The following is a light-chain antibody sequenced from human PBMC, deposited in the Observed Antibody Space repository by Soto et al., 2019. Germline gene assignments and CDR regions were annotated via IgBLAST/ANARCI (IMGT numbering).Light chain of an antibody. CDR3: CSYAGGYTDL. CDR2: EVS. Sequence: QSALTQPPSASGSPGQSVTISCTGTSSDVGGYNYVSWYQQHPGKAPKLMIYEVSKRPSGVPDRFSGSKSGNTASLTVSGLQAEDEADYFCCSYAGGYTDLFGTGTKLTVL. CDR1: SSDVGGYNY. J-gene: IGLJ1*01. V-gene: IGLV2-8*01.